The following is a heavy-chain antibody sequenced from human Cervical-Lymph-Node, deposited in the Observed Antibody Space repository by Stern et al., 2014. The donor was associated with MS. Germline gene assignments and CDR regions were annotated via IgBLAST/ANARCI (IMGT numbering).Heavy chain of an antibody. CDR3: ARHCAKREQCAFDY. CDR1: GYNFTTYW. J-gene: IGHJ4*02. V-gene: IGHV5-51*01. Sequence: EVQLVESGAEVKKPGESLKISCKGSGYNFTTYWIGWVRQMPGKGLEWMGIIYPGDSDTRYSPSFQGQVTISADKSISTAYLQWSSLKAPDTAMYFCARHCAKREQCAFDYWGQGTLVTGSS. CDR2: IYPGDSDT. D-gene: IGHD6-19*01.